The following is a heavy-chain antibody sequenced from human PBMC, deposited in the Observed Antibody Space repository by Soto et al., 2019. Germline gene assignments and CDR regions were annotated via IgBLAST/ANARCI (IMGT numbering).Heavy chain of an antibody. V-gene: IGHV4-61*01. CDR1: GGSVSSDTYY. Sequence: QVQLQESGPGLVKPSETLSLTCTVSGGSVSSDTYYWSWIRQPPGKGLEWIGYISYTGSTNYNPSLKSRVTTSVDTSKNQFSLKLSSVTAADTAVYYCATTTLARYLDLWGRGTLVTVSS. CDR2: ISYTGST. J-gene: IGHJ2*01. CDR3: ATTTLARYLDL. D-gene: IGHD1-7*01.